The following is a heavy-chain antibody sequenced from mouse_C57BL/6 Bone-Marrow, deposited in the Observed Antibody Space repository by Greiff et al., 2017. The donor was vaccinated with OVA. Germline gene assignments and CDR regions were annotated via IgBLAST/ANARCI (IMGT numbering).Heavy chain of an antibody. CDR3: ARQAYYSNYGFAY. Sequence: EVQLVESGGGLVQPGGSLELSCAASGFTFSDYYMYWVRQTPEKRLEWVAYISNGGGSTYYPDTVKGRFTISRDNAKNTLYLQMSRLKSEDTAMYYCARQAYYSNYGFAYWGQGTLVTVSA. CDR2: ISNGGGST. J-gene: IGHJ3*01. V-gene: IGHV5-12*01. D-gene: IGHD2-5*01. CDR1: GFTFSDYY.